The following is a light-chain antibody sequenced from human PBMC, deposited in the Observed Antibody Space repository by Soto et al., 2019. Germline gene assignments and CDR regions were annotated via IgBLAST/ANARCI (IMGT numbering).Light chain of an antibody. V-gene: IGLV2-14*01. Sequence: QSVLTQPASVSGSPGQSITISCTGTSSDVGGYDYVSWYQQHPGKVPKLILFEVTNRPSGVSDRFSGSKSGNTASLTISGLRTEDEADYSCSSFSGSTTHVVFGGGTKLTVL. CDR2: EVT. CDR1: SSDVGGYDY. CDR3: SSFSGSTTHVV. J-gene: IGLJ2*01.